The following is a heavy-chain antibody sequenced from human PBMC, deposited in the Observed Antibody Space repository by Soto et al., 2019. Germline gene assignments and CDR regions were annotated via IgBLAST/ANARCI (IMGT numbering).Heavy chain of an antibody. CDR1: GGSISRGGYY. V-gene: IGHV4-31*03. CDR3: ARSVDP. CDR2: IFYSGTT. J-gene: IGHJ5*02. Sequence: QVQLQESGPGLVKPSQTLSLTCTVSGGSISRGGYYWNWIRQHPGKGLEWSGYIFYSGTTYYNPSLKSRVTISVDTAKNQFSLKLSSVTAADKAVYYCARSVDPWGQGTLVTVSS.